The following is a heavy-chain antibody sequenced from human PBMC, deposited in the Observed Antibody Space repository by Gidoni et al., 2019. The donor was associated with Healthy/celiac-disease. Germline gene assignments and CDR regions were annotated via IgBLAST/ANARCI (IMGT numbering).Heavy chain of an antibody. D-gene: IGHD2-2*01. J-gene: IGHJ6*02. CDR2: ISYDGSNK. Sequence: QVQLVESGGGVVQPGRSLRLSCAASELTFRRYVLPWVRQAPGKGLEWVAVISYDGSNKYYADSVKGRFTISRDNSKNTLYLQMNSLRAEDTAVYYCASGDCSSTSCYYYYYYGMDVWGQGTTVTVSS. V-gene: IGHV3-30*03. CDR1: ELTFRRYV. CDR3: ASGDCSSTSCYYYYYYGMDV.